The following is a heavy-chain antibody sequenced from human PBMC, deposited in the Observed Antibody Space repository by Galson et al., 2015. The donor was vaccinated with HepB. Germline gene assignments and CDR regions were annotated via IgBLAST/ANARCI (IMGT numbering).Heavy chain of an antibody. J-gene: IGHJ6*03. CDR3: AIGAIFGMVKKGLDCMVV. CDR1: GSTFSSHA. V-gene: IGHV3-23*01. CDR2: ISGSGYFT. Sequence: SLRLSCAASGSTFSSHAMIWVRQAPGKGLEWVSSISGSGYFTHYADSVKGRFNVSRDNSKNTLYVQMNSLRAEDTAVYYCAIGAIFGMVKKGLDCMVVWGKGTTVTVSS. D-gene: IGHD3-3*01.